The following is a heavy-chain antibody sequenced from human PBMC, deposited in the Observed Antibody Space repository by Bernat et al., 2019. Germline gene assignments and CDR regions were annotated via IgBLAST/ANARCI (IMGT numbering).Heavy chain of an antibody. J-gene: IGHJ4*02. Sequence: QVQLVQSGAEVKKPGASVKVSCKASGYTFTSYGISWVRQAPGQGLEWMGWISAYNGNTNYAQKHQGRVTMNTDTATSTAYMELRRLRSDDAAVYYCARDKGYDFWSGISDVNFDYWGQGTLVTVSS. CDR2: ISAYNGNT. CDR3: ARDKGYDFWSGISDVNFDY. CDR1: GYTFTSYG. D-gene: IGHD3-3*01. V-gene: IGHV1-18*04.